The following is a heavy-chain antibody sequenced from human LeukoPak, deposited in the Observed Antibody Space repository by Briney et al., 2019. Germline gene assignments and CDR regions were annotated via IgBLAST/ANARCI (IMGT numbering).Heavy chain of an antibody. V-gene: IGHV1-2*02. J-gene: IGHJ4*02. CDR3: ARPYGEVYFDY. CDR1: GYTFTGYY. Sequence: ASVKVSSKASGYTFTGYYMHWVRQAAGQGLEWMGWINPNSGGTNYAQKFQGRVTMTRDTSISTAYMELSRLRSDDAAVYYCARPYGEVYFDYWGQGTLVTVSS. CDR2: INPNSGGT. D-gene: IGHD3-10*01.